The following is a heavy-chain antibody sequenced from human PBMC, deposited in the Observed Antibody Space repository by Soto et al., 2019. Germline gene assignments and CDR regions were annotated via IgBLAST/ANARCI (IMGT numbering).Heavy chain of an antibody. Sequence: ASVKVSCKASGGTFSSYTISWVRQAPGQGLEWMGRIIPILGIANYAQKFQGRVTITADKSTSTAYMELSSLRSEDTAVYYCARDQGSSGYSTGLDYWGQGTLVTVSS. D-gene: IGHD3-22*01. CDR2: IIPILGIA. CDR1: GGTFSSYT. J-gene: IGHJ4*02. V-gene: IGHV1-69*04. CDR3: ARDQGSSGYSTGLDY.